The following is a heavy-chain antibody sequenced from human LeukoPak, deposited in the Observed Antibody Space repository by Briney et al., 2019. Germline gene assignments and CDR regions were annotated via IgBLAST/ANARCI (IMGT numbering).Heavy chain of an antibody. CDR1: GYTFTSYV. Sequence: GASVKVSCKASGYTFTSYVISWVRQAPGQGLEWMGWISAYNGNTNYAQKLQGRVTMTTDTSTSTAYMELRSLRSDDTAVYYCARTLRPRTVQRAFDIWGHGTMVTVSS. V-gene: IGHV1-18*01. D-gene: IGHD1-1*01. J-gene: IGHJ3*02. CDR3: ARTLRPRTVQRAFDI. CDR2: ISAYNGNT.